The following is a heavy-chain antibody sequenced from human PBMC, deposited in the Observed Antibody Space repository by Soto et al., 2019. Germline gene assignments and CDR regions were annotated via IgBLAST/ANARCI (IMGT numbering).Heavy chain of an antibody. CDR3: ATQIDTVMVFRD. J-gene: IGHJ4*02. D-gene: IGHD5-18*01. V-gene: IGHV1-18*01. CDR1: DKTFLSYG. Sequence: QVQLVQSGAEVKKPVASVKVSCKASDKTFLSYGISWVRQGPGQGLEWMGWISPYNGNTNYAQKLQGRVTMTTDTSTSIASMELRSLRADDTAVYYCATQIDTVMVFRDWGQGTLVTVSS. CDR2: ISPYNGNT.